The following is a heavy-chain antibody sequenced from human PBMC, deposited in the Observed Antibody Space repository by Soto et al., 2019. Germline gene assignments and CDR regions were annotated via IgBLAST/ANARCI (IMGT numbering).Heavy chain of an antibody. CDR2: IYYSGST. CDR3: ARVFWSGYPGHVDP. D-gene: IGHD3-3*01. J-gene: IGHJ5*02. CDR1: GGSISSGGYY. Sequence: SETLSLTCTVSGGSISSGGYYWSWIRQHPGKGLEWIGYIYYSGSTYYNPSLKSRVTISVDTSKNQFSLKLSSVTAADTAVYYCARVFWSGYPGHVDPWGQGTLVTVSS. V-gene: IGHV4-31*03.